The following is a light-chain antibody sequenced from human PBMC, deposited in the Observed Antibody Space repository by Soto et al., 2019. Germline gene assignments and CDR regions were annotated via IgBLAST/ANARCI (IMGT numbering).Light chain of an antibody. CDR1: QTISTY. J-gene: IGKJ2*01. Sequence: DIQMTQSPSSLSASVGDRVTITCRASQTISTYLNWYQQKPGKAPRLLIYDASSLLSGVPSRFSGSGSVTDFTLTIASLHPEDVSTYYCQQSYSTPYTFGQGTKVEI. V-gene: IGKV1-39*01. CDR3: QQSYSTPYT. CDR2: DAS.